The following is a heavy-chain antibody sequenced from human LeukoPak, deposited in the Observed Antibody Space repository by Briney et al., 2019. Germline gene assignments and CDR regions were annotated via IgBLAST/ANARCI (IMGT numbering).Heavy chain of an antibody. CDR3: ARDGYCSGGSCYSDYYYGMDV. D-gene: IGHD2-15*01. CDR1: GFTFSSYG. Sequence: GGSLRLSCAASGFTFSSYGMHWVRQAPGKGLVWVAVIWYDGSNKYYADSVKGRFTISRDNSKNTLYLQMNSPRAEDTAVYYCARDGYCSGGSCYSDYYYGMDVWGQGTTVTVSS. J-gene: IGHJ6*02. V-gene: IGHV3-33*01. CDR2: IWYDGSNK.